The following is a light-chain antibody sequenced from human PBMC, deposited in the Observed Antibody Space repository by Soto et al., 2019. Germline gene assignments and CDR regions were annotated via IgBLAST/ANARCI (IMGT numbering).Light chain of an antibody. CDR2: GAS. Sequence: IVMTQSPATLSVSPGERATLSCRASQSVSSNLAWYQQKPGQAPRLLIYGASTRATGIPARFSGSGSGTAFTLTIGSLQSEDFAVYYCQQYNNCPLTLSQGTKVEI. CDR3: QQYNNCPLT. V-gene: IGKV3-15*01. J-gene: IGKJ1*01. CDR1: QSVSSN.